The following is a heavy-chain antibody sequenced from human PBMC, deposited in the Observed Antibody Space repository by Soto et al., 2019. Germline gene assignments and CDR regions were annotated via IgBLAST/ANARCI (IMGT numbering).Heavy chain of an antibody. Sequence: GGSLRLSCAASGFTFSSYAMSWVRQAPGKGLEWVSAISGSGGSTYYADSVKGRFTISRDNSKNTLYLQMNSLRAEDTAVYYCAKETQSYYDSSGYAYFALDYWGQGTLVTVSS. CDR2: ISGSGGST. J-gene: IGHJ4*02. D-gene: IGHD3-22*01. V-gene: IGHV3-23*01. CDR1: GFTFSSYA. CDR3: AKETQSYYDSSGYAYFALDY.